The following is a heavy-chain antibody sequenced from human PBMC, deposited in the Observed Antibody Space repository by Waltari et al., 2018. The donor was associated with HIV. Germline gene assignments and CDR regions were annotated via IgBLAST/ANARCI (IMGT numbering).Heavy chain of an antibody. V-gene: IGHV3-20*04. J-gene: IGHJ4*02. CDR2: INWNGGST. D-gene: IGHD3-10*01. CDR3: ARDYGSGSYYNY. Sequence: EVQLVESGGGVVRPGGSLRLSCVASGFNFDDYGMSWVGQAPGKGLECVSGINWNGGSTVYADSVKGRFSISRDNAKNSLYLQMNSLRAEDTALYYCARDYGSGSYYNYWGQGTLVTVSS. CDR1: GFNFDDYG.